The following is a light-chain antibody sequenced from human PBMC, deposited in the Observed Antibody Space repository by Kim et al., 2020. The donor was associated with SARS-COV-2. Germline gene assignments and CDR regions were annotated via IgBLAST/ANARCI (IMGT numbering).Light chain of an antibody. CDR1: SSNIGNNY. V-gene: IGLV1-47*01. CDR3: TTWDDSLSGRV. Sequence: QSVLTQPPSASGTPGQRVTISCSGSSSNIGNNYVYWYQQLSGTAPKLLIYRNNQRPSGIPDRFSGSKSGTSVSLAISGLRSEDEAEYYCTTWDDSLSGRVFGGGTKLAVL. J-gene: IGLJ3*02. CDR2: RNN.